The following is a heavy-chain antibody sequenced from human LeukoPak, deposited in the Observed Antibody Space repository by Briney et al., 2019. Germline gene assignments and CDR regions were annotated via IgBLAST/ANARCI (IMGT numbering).Heavy chain of an antibody. J-gene: IGHJ4*02. CDR1: GFNFRAYW. CDR3: ARVMNYFGSGSYPYAF. V-gene: IGHV3-7*01. D-gene: IGHD3-10*01. CDR2: IKQDGSEK. Sequence: GGSLRLSCTTSGFNFRAYWMAWVRQAPGKGLEWVANIKQDGSEKYYMDSVKGRFTISRDNAKNTLYLQMNSLRAEDTAVYYCARVMNYFGSGSYPYAFWGQGTLVTVSS.